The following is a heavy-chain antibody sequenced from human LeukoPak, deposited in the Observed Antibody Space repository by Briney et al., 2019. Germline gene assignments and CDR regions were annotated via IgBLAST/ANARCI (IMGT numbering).Heavy chain of an antibody. J-gene: IGHJ6*03. V-gene: IGHV4-59*01. CDR2: IYYSGST. CDR1: GGSISSYY. CDR3: ARVFDSGSQAYFYYMDV. Sequence: SETLSLTCTVSGGSISSYYWSWIRQPPGKGLEWIGYIYYSGSTNYNPSLKSRVTMSVDTSKNQLSLKVSSVTAADTAVYYCARVFDSGSQAYFYYMDVWGKGTTVIISS. D-gene: IGHD3-10*01.